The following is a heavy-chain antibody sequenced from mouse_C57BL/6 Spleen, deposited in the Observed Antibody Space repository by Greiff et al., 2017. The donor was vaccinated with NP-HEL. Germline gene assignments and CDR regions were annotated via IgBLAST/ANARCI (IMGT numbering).Heavy chain of an antibody. CDR2: IYPGDGDT. V-gene: IGHV1-82*01. CDR1: GYAFSSSW. CDR3: AREGFYDGYYVPFAY. D-gene: IGHD2-3*01. Sequence: QVQLKESGPELVKPGASVKISCKASGYAFSSSWMNWVKQRPGKGLEWIGRIYPGDGDTNYNGKFKGKATLTADKSSSTAYMQLSSLTSEDSAVYFCAREGFYDGYYVPFAYWGQGTLVTVSA. J-gene: IGHJ3*01.